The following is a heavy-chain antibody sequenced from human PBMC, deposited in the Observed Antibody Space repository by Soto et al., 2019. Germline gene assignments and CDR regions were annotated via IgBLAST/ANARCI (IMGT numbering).Heavy chain of an antibody. CDR2: ISANGRTI. CDR1: GFFFSAYA. J-gene: IGHJ5*02. D-gene: IGHD5-12*01. V-gene: IGHV3-48*03. CDR3: ARESNRDVDTWHWFGP. Sequence: QLVESGGGLVQPGGSLRLSCEGSGFFFSAYAMNWVCQAPGKGLEWVSYISANGRTIYYADSVKCRFTISRDNAKSSLYLQMNSLRDEDTAVYYCARESNRDVDTWHWFGPWGQGAQVTVSS.